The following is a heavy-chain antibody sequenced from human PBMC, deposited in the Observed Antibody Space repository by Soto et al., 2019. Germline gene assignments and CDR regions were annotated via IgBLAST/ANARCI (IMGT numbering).Heavy chain of an antibody. Sequence: QVQLQESGPGLVQPSGTLSLTCAVSGDSINNSHWWSWVRQTPGKRLEWSGETYHSGTTNYNPSLKTRVTISIDKSKNQFSLKMNSVTAADTAVYYCAREVNSSPARGPNWFDPWGQGTLVTVSS. J-gene: IGHJ5*02. V-gene: IGHV4-4*02. CDR1: GDSINNSHW. CDR3: AREVNSSPARGPNWFDP. CDR2: TYHSGTT. D-gene: IGHD6-13*01.